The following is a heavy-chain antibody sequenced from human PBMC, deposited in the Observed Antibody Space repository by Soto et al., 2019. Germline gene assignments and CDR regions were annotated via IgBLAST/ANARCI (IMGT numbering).Heavy chain of an antibody. CDR1: GGSISSGDYY. V-gene: IGHV4-30-4*01. D-gene: IGHD6-13*01. J-gene: IGHJ6*02. Sequence: QVQLQESXPGLVKPSQTLSLTCTVSGGSISSGDYYWSWIXQPPGKCLEWIGYIYYSGSTYYNXXXXXXXXXXXXXXXXXXXXKLSSVTAADTAVYYCARVQLVLYYYGMDVWGQGTTVTVSS. CDR3: ARVQLVLYYYGMDV. CDR2: IYYSGST.